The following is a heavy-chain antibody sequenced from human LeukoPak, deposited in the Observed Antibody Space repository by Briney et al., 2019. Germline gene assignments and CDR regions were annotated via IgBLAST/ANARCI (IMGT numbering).Heavy chain of an antibody. J-gene: IGHJ4*02. V-gene: IGHV4-39*01. CDR3: ARQGYYGSGTYYLVDY. Sequence: TSETLSLTCTVSGGSISSTSYYWGWIRQPPGKGLEWIASIYHSGSTYYNPSLESRVTISVDTSENQFSLKLSSVSATDTAVYYCARQGYYGSGTYYLVDYWGQGTLVTVSS. CDR1: GGSISSTSYY. D-gene: IGHD3-10*01. CDR2: IYHSGST.